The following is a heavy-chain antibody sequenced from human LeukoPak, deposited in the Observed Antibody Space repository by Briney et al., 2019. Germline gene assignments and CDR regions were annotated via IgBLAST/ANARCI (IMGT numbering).Heavy chain of an antibody. CDR3: AKRIVVVSGSGYFDY. J-gene: IGHJ4*02. Sequence: SGGSLRLSCAASGFTFNSYAMSWVRQAPGKGLEWVSAISGSGGSTYYADSVKGRFTISRDNSKNTLYLQMNSLRAEDTAVYACAKRIVVVSGSGYFDYWGQGTLVTVSS. D-gene: IGHD3-22*01. V-gene: IGHV3-23*01. CDR2: ISGSGGST. CDR1: GFTFNSYA.